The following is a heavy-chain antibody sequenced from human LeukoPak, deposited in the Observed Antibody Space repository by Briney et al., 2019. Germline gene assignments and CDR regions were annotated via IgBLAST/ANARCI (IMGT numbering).Heavy chain of an antibody. CDR1: GGSFSGYY. CDR3: ARGGDHCSGGSCYLYYYYYYMDV. J-gene: IGHJ6*03. CDR2: INHSGST. D-gene: IGHD2-15*01. V-gene: IGHV4-34*01. Sequence: SETLSLTCALYGGSFSGYYWSWIRQPPGKGLEWIGEINHSGSTNYNPSLKSRVTISVDTSKNQFSLKLSSVTAADTAVYYCARGGDHCSGGSCYLYYYYYYMDVWGKGTTVTVSS.